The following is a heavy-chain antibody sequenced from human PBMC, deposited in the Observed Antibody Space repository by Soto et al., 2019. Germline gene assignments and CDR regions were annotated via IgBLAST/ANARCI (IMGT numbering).Heavy chain of an antibody. Sequence: PGGSLRLSCAASGFTFSSYSMNWVRQAPGTGLEWVSYISSSSSTIYYADSVKGRFTISRDNAKNSLYLQMNSLRDEDTAVYYCARYGFTPRSSTSGHYGMDVWGQGTTVTVSS. J-gene: IGHJ6*02. CDR3: ARYGFTPRSSTSGHYGMDV. D-gene: IGHD2-2*01. CDR1: GFTFSSYS. CDR2: ISSSSSTI. V-gene: IGHV3-48*02.